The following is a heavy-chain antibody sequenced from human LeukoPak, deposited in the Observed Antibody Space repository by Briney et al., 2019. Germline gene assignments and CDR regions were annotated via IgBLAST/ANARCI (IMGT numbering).Heavy chain of an antibody. Sequence: GGSLRLSCAASGFTFSNYGMHWVRQAPGKGLEWLAVISNDGSSRQYRDSVKGRFTVSRDNSKNTLYLQMNSLRAEDTAVYYCARGGYFDYWGQGTLVTVSS. CDR3: ARGGYFDY. CDR1: GFTFSNYG. J-gene: IGHJ4*02. V-gene: IGHV3-33*05. CDR2: ISNDGSSR.